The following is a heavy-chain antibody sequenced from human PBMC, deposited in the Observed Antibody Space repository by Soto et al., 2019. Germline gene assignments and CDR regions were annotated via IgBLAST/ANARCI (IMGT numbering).Heavy chain of an antibody. D-gene: IGHD2-21*02. CDR2: IKHSGSS. J-gene: IGHJ3*02. CDR3: ARGANCDWPVALDI. CDR1: AGSFSHYY. Sequence: QVQHQPWGAGLLKPSETLSLTCAVYAGSFSHYYWYWIRQSPGLGLEWIGKIKHSGSSTYNPSLRSRVCISVDMSKNQFSLRVTYVTAADTAVYCCARGANCDWPVALDIWGQGTMVTVS. V-gene: IGHV4-34*01.